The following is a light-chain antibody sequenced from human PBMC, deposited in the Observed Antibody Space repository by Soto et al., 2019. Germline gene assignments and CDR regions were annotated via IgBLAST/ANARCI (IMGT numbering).Light chain of an antibody. V-gene: IGLV2-14*01. CDR3: SSYTSSSTLDVV. CDR1: SSDVGAYNY. CDR2: DVS. J-gene: IGLJ2*01. Sequence: QPALTQPASVSGSPGQSITISCTGTSSDVGAYNYVSWYQQHPGKAPKLMIYDVSYRPSGVSNRFSGSKSGNTASLTISGLQAEDEADYYCSSYTSSSTLDVVFGGGTKLTVL.